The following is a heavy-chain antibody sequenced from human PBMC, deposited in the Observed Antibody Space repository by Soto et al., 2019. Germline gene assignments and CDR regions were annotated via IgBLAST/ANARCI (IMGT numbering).Heavy chain of an antibody. V-gene: IGHV4-59*01. J-gene: IGHJ3*02. Sequence: SVTLSLTCTVPGASICSYYWSWIRQPTGKGLEWIGYIYYSGSTNYNPSLKSRVTISVDTSKNQFSLKLSSVTAADTAGYYCARVWGGAFDIWGQGTMVTVS. CDR3: ARVWGGAFDI. D-gene: IGHD3-10*01. CDR1: GASICSYY. CDR2: IYYSGST.